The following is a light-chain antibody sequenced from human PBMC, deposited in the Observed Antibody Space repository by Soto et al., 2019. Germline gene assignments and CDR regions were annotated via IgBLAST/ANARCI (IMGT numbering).Light chain of an antibody. CDR3: SSYAGSNNFV. CDR1: SSDVGGYNY. CDR2: EVS. J-gene: IGLJ1*01. V-gene: IGLV2-8*01. Sequence: QSALTQPPSASGSPGQSVTISCTGTSSDVGGYNYVSWYQQHPGKAPKLMIYEVSKRPSGVPDRFSGSKSGNTASLTVSGLQAGDEAEYYCSSYAGSNNFVFGSGTKLTVL.